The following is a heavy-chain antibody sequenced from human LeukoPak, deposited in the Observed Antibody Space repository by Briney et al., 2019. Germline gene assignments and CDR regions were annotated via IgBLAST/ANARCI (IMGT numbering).Heavy chain of an antibody. CDR1: GGSINSRTYH. J-gene: IGHJ4*02. CDR3: ARLVGATVDY. CDR2: IYYSGST. V-gene: IGHV4-39*01. D-gene: IGHD1-26*01. Sequence: SETLSLTCIVSGGSINSRTYHLGWIRQSPGKGLEWIGSIYYSGSTYYNPSLKSRLTISIDTSRNQFSLKLSSVTAADTAVYYCARLVGATVDYWGQGTLVTVSS.